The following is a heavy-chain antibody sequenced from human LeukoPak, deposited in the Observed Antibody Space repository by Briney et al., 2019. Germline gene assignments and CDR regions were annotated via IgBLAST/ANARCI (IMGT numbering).Heavy chain of an antibody. D-gene: IGHD6-19*01. CDR3: ASVYSSGWRDDLDY. CDR2: ISSSSSYI. V-gene: IGHV3-21*01. J-gene: IGHJ4*02. CDR1: GFTFSSYS. Sequence: GGSLRLSCAASGFTFSSYSMNWVRQAPGKGLEWVSSISSSSSYIYYADSVKGRFTISRDNAKNSLYLQMNSLRAEDTAVYYCASVYSSGWRDDLDYWGQGTLVTVSS.